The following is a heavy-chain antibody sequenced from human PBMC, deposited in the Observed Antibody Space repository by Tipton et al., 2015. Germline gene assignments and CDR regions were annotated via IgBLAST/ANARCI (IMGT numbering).Heavy chain of an antibody. CDR1: GGSVSSANYY. CDR2: ISYSGST. CDR3: ARDLEHGMDV. Sequence: TLSLTCTVSGGSVSSANYYWSWIRQPPGKGLEWIGYISYSGSTHYNPSLKSRVTISIDTSKNQFSLRLSSVTAADTAVYYCARDLEHGMDVWGQRTTVTVSS. D-gene: IGHD5-24*01. V-gene: IGHV4-61*01. J-gene: IGHJ6*02.